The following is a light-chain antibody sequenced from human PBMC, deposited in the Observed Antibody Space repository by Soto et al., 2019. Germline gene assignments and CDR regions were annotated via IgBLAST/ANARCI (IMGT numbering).Light chain of an antibody. J-gene: IGKJ1*01. V-gene: IGKV3-15*01. Sequence: ETVMTQSPATLSVSPGERATLSCRASQSVNSNLAWYQQKLGQAPRVLIYGASTRATGIPDRFSGSGSGTEFILTISSLQSEDFAVYYCQEYNTSPWTFGQGTKVEIK. CDR2: GAS. CDR1: QSVNSN. CDR3: QEYNTSPWT.